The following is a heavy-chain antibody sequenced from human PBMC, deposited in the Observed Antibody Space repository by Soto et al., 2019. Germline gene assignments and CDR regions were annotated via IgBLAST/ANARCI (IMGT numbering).Heavy chain of an antibody. Sequence: PGGSLRLSCAASGFTFSSYAMHWVRQAPGKGLEWVAVISYDGSNKYYADSVKGRFTISRDNSKNTLYLQMNSLRAEDTAVYYCARDKATYSTKGGYYGMDVWGQGTTVTVSS. CDR2: ISYDGSNK. CDR1: GFTFSSYA. J-gene: IGHJ6*02. CDR3: ARDKATYSTKGGYYGMDV. D-gene: IGHD6-13*01. V-gene: IGHV3-30-3*01.